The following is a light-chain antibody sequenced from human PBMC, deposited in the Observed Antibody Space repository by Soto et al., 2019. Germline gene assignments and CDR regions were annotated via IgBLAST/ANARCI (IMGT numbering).Light chain of an antibody. CDR3: QQYGSAPPRN. Sequence: DIDMRNAQFYLSFSTLDLLAISFRPSQSVSNDFLASYQQKPGQAPTLLIYGASTRATDVQDRFSGSGSGANFTLTISRLEPEDFAVYYFQQYGSAPPRNFGQRTKVEI. CDR1: QSVSNDF. J-gene: IGKJ1*01. V-gene: IGKV3-20*01. CDR2: GAS.